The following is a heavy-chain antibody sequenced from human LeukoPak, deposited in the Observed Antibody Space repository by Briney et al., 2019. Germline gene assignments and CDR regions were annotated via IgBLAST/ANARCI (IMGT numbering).Heavy chain of an antibody. J-gene: IGHJ4*02. Sequence: SETLSLTYAVYGGSFSNYYWSWIRQPPGKGLEWIGEINHSGSTNYNPSLKSRVTISLDTSKNQFSLSLTSVTAADTAVYYCARFYFDSSGYYYVGYFDYWGQGTLVTVSS. CDR1: GGSFSNYY. CDR2: INHSGST. V-gene: IGHV4-34*01. CDR3: ARFYFDSSGYYYVGYFDY. D-gene: IGHD3-22*01.